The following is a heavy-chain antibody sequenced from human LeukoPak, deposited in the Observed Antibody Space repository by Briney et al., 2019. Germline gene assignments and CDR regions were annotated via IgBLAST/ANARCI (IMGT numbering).Heavy chain of an antibody. Sequence: SETLSLACTVSGYSISSGYYWGWIRQPPGKGLEWIGSIYHSGSTYYNPSLKSRVTISVDTSKNQFSLKLSSVTAADTAVYYCARIIIRGIDWFDPWGQGTLVTVSS. J-gene: IGHJ5*02. CDR1: GYSISSGYY. CDR2: IYHSGST. CDR3: ARIIIRGIDWFDP. D-gene: IGHD3-10*01. V-gene: IGHV4-38-2*02.